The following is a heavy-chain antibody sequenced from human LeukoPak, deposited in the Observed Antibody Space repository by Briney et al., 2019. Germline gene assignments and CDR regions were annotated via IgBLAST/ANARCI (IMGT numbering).Heavy chain of an antibody. CDR3: ARQTYYDFWSGYQLEYYFDY. CDR1: GDSFSSNSAA. CDR2: TYYRSKWYN. J-gene: IGHJ4*02. Sequence: SQTLSLTCAISGDSFSSNSAAWNWIRQSPSRGLEWLGRTYYRSKWYNDYAVSVKSRITINPDTSKNQFSLQLNSVTPEDTAVYYCARQTYYDFWSGYQLEYYFDYWGQGTLVTVSS. V-gene: IGHV6-1*01. D-gene: IGHD3-3*01.